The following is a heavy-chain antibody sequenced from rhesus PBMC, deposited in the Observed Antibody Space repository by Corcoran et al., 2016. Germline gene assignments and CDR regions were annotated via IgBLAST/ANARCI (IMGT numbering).Heavy chain of an antibody. Sequence: QVQLQESGPGVVKPSETLSLTCAVSGGSISGGYDWSWIRQPPGKGLEWIGFIYGSSGSTNHNPSLKNRFTISKYASKNEFSLKRSSVTAAYTAVYYCARDQSGTLEVDGYYFDYWVQGVLVTVSS. V-gene: IGHV4-76*01. D-gene: IGHD1-38*01. CDR1: GGSISGGYD. CDR2: IYGSSGST. CDR3: ARDQSGTLEVDGYYFDY. J-gene: IGHJ4*01.